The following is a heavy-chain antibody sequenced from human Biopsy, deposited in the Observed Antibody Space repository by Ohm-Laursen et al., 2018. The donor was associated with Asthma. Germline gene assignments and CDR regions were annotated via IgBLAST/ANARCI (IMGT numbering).Heavy chain of an antibody. CDR1: GGAIRTSGYY. J-gene: IGHJ4*02. Sequence: TLSLTCSVSGGAIRTSGYYWGWIRQPPGKGLEWIGRMYYSGSPYSNPSLESRVTISVDTSKNQFSLNLSSVTAADTAVYFCARHQEAAPYHYDGSIAYWGQGIPVTVSS. CDR2: MYYSGSP. V-gene: IGHV4-39*01. D-gene: IGHD3-22*01. CDR3: ARHQEAAPYHYDGSIAY.